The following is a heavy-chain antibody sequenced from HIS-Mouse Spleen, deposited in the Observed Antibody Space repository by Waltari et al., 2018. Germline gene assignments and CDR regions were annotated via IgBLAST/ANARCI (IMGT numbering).Heavy chain of an antibody. J-gene: IGHJ2*01. CDR1: GGSISSSRSY. D-gene: IGHD6-13*01. CDR2: IYYSGST. Sequence: QLQLQESGPGLVKPSETLSLTCTVSGGSISSSRSYWGWIRQPPGKGLGWIGSIYYSGSTYYNPSLKSRVTISVDTSKNQFSLKLSSVTAADTAVYYCAREIPYSSSWYDWYFDLWGRGTLVTVSS. V-gene: IGHV4-39*07. CDR3: AREIPYSSSWYDWYFDL.